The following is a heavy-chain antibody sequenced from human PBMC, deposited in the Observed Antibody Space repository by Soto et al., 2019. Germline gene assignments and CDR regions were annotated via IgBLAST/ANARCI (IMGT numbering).Heavy chain of an antibody. CDR2: ISAHNGNT. CDR1: GYTFTSYG. J-gene: IGHJ4*02. D-gene: IGHD1-1*01. Sequence: QVHLVQSGAEVKKPGASVKVSCKASGYTFTSYGITWVRQAPGQGLEWMGWISAHNGNTDYAQKLQGRVIVTRDTSTSTAYMALRSLISEDTAVYYCERGRYGDYWGQGALVTVSS. CDR3: ERGRYGDY. V-gene: IGHV1-18*01.